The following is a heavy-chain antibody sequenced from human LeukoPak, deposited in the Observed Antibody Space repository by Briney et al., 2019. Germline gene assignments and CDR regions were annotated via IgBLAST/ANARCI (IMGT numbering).Heavy chain of an antibody. J-gene: IGHJ4*02. D-gene: IGHD6-13*01. CDR2: IYYSGST. V-gene: IGHV4-39*07. CDR3: AISYSSSWPPSSDY. Sequence: SETLSLTCTVSGGSISSSSYYWGWIRQPPGKGLEWIGSIYYSGSTYYNPSLKSRVTISVDTSKNQFSLKLSSVTAADTAVYYCAISYSSSWPPSSDYWGQGTLVTVSS. CDR1: GGSISSSSYY.